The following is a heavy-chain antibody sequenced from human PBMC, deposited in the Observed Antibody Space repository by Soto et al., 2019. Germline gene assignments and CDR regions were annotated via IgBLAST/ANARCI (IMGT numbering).Heavy chain of an antibody. V-gene: IGHV1-69*02. CDR1: GGPFSGYT. D-gene: IGHD4-17*01. J-gene: IGHJ5*02. CDR2: IIPILGIA. CDR3: AILNDYGDYEWWFDP. Sequence: QVQLVQSGPGVKKPGSSVKVSCKALGGPFSGYTISWVHQAPGQGLGWLGGIIPILGIANCAQKSQARVTITADKSTSTAYMELSSLRSEDTAVYYCAILNDYGDYEWWFDPWGQGTLVTVSS.